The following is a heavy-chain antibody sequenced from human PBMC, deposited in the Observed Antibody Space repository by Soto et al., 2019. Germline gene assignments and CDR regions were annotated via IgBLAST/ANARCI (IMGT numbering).Heavy chain of an antibody. CDR2: IKQDGSEK. CDR3: ARGERYSSSQFDY. D-gene: IGHD6-6*01. CDR1: GFTFSSYW. Sequence: EVQLVESGGGLVQPGGSLRLSCAASGFTFSSYWMSWVRQAPGKGLEWVANIKQDGSEKYYVDSVKGRFTISRDNAKNSLYLQMNSLRAEDTAVYYCARGERYSSSQFDYWGQGTLVTVSS. V-gene: IGHV3-7*05. J-gene: IGHJ4*02.